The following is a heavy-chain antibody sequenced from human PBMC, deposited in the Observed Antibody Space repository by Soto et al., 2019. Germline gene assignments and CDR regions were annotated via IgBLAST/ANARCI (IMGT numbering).Heavy chain of an antibody. CDR3: ARSRGILTGYSAFDY. Sequence: GGSLRLSCAASGFTFSSYGMHWVRQAPGKGLEWVAVIWYDGSNKYYADSVKGRFTISRDNSKNTLYLQMNSLRAEDTAVYYCARSRGILTGYSAFDYWGQGTLVTVSS. J-gene: IGHJ4*02. CDR2: IWYDGSNK. D-gene: IGHD3-9*01. V-gene: IGHV3-33*01. CDR1: GFTFSSYG.